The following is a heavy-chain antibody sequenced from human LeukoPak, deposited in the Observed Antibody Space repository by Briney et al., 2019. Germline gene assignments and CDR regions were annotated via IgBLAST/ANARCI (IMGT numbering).Heavy chain of an antibody. J-gene: IGHJ4*02. V-gene: IGHV4-61*08. CDR1: GGSVSSGDYY. CDR3: ARDNSALDY. CDR2: IYYSGST. D-gene: IGHD2-21*01. Sequence: SETLSLTCRVSGGSVSSGDYYWNWIRQSPGKGLEWVGYIYYSGSTNYNPSLKSRLSISVDRSKNQFSLKLKSVTAADTAVYYCARDNSALDYWGQGTLVTVSS.